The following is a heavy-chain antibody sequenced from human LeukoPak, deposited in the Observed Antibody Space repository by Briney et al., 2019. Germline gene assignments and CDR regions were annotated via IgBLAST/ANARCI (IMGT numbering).Heavy chain of an antibody. CDR3: TRHADTAMVSLV. CDR1: GFTFSGSA. CDR2: IRGKANSYAT. D-gene: IGHD5-18*01. Sequence: GGSLRLSCAASGFTFSGSAMHWVRQASGKGLEWVGRIRGKANSYATAYAASVKGRFTISRDDSKNTAYLQMNSLKTEDTAVYYCTRHADTAMVSLVWGKGTTVTVSS. V-gene: IGHV3-73*01. J-gene: IGHJ6*04.